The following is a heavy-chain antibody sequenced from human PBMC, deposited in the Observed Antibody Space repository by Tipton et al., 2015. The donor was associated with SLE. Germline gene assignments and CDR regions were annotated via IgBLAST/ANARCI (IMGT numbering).Heavy chain of an antibody. CDR2: IYYGGGT. J-gene: IGHJ4*02. D-gene: IGHD4-17*01. Sequence: TLSLTCTVSGGSISSSNYYWGWIRQPPGKGLEWIGSIYYGGGTYYNPSLESRVTISLDTSKNQFSLKLSSVTVADTAVYYCAKDYNHDNADYNWGQGTLVIVSS. CDR3: AKDYNHDNADYN. CDR1: GGSISSSNYY. V-gene: IGHV4-39*07.